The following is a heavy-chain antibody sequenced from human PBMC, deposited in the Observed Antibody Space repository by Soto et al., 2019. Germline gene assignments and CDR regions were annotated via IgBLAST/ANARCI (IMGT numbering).Heavy chain of an antibody. J-gene: IGHJ6*02. D-gene: IGHD6-13*01. V-gene: IGHV5-51*01. CDR2: IYPGDSDT. CDR3: ATPAAGNPIYYYYGMDV. Sequence: GEYLTISCKGSGYSFTSYWIGWVRQMPGKDLEWMGIIYPGDSDTRYSPSFQAQVTISADKSISTAYLKWSSLKAVDTAFYYCATPAAGNPIYYYYGMDVWGQGTTVTVSS. CDR1: GYSFTSYW.